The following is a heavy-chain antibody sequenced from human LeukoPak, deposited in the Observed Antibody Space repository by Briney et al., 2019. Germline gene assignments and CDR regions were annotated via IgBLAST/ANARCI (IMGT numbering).Heavy chain of an antibody. Sequence: PSQTLSLTCTVSGGSISSGSYYWSWIRQPAGKGLEWIGRIYTSGSTNYNPSLKSRVTISVDTSKNQFSLKLSSVTAADTAVYYCARAGGIFLGIYSSAKNYYMDVWGKGTTVTVSS. J-gene: IGHJ6*03. CDR1: GGSISSGSYY. CDR2: IYTSGST. D-gene: IGHD2-15*01. V-gene: IGHV4-61*02. CDR3: ARAGGIFLGIYSSAKNYYMDV.